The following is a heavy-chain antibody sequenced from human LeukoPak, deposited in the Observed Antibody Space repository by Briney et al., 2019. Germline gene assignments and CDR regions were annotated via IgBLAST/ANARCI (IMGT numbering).Heavy chain of an antibody. J-gene: IGHJ4*01. D-gene: IGHD3-16*02. V-gene: IGHV1-2*02. CDR2: INPNSGGT. Sequence: GASVKVSCKASGYTFTAYYIHWVRQAPGQGLECMGWINPNSGGTNYAQKFQGRVTMTRDTSISTAYMELSRLGSDDTAVYYCARDFSYRDTSARTVDYWGHGTLATASP. CDR1: GYTFTAYY. CDR3: ARDFSYRDTSARTVDY.